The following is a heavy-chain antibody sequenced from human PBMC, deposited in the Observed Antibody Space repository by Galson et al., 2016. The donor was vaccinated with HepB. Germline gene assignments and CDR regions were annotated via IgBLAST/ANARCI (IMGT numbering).Heavy chain of an antibody. CDR2: VNPSIDYT. Sequence: KVSCKASGYTFATYWXHWVRXAPGQGLEWXXMVNPSIDYTRAARKFQGRVTMATDTSTSTVYMELSSLRSEDTAVFYRVRAKDQDFDYWGQGTLVTVSS. D-gene: IGHD2-2*01. V-gene: IGHV1-46*01. CDR1: GYTFATYW. J-gene: IGHJ4*02. CDR3: VRAKDQDFDY.